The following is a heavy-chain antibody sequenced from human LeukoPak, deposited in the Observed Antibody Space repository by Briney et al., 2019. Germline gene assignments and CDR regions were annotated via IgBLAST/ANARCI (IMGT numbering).Heavy chain of an antibody. CDR1: GFTVSSNY. D-gene: IGHD2/OR15-2a*01. V-gene: IGHV3-53*05. J-gene: IGHJ4*02. Sequence: GGSLRLSCAASGFTVSSNYMSWVRQAPGKGLEWVSVIYSGGITYYADSVKGRFTISRDKSRNTLYLQMNSLRAEDTAVYYCAKVGPLSSTTGLGTDYWGQGTLVTVSS. CDR2: IYSGGIT. CDR3: AKVGPLSSTTGLGTDY.